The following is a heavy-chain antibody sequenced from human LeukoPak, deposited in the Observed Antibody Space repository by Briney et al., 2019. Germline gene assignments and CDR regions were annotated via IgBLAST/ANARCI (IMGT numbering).Heavy chain of an antibody. CDR2: VFYTGRT. J-gene: IGHJ4*02. CDR3: ARVFDS. V-gene: IGHV4-39*07. CDR1: GGSVSTSDYY. Sequence: SETLSLTCTVSGGSVSTSDYYWGWIRQSPVKGLEWIGDVFYTGRTNYNPSLRGRATISIDTSKNQFSLKLTYVTAADSAVYYCARVFDSWGQGTLVTVSS.